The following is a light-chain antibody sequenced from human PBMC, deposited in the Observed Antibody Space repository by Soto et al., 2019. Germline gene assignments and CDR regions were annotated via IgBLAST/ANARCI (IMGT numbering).Light chain of an antibody. CDR3: QQRSIWPPIT. J-gene: IGKJ5*01. V-gene: IGKV3D-20*02. CDR2: GAS. CDR1: QSVSSSY. Sequence: EIVLTQSACTLSSSPGERATLSCRASQSVSSSYLAWYQQKYGQAPRLLIYGASSRATGIPDRFSGSGSGTDFTLTISSLEPEDFAVYYCQQRSIWPPITFGQGTRLEIK.